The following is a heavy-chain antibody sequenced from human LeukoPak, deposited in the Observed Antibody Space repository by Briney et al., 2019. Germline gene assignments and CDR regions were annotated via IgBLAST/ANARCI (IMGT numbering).Heavy chain of an antibody. Sequence: ASVKVSCKASGGTFSSYAIGWVRQAPGQGLEWMGGTIPIFGTANYAQKFQGRVTITADKSTSTAYMELSSLRSEDTAVYYCARDSGIAAAGTRFDPWGQGTLVTVSS. J-gene: IGHJ5*02. V-gene: IGHV1-69*06. CDR2: TIPIFGTA. CDR1: GGTFSSYA. D-gene: IGHD6-13*01. CDR3: ARDSGIAAAGTRFDP.